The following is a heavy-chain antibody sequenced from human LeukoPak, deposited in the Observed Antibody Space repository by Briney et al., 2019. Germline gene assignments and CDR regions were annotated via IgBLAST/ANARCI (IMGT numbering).Heavy chain of an antibody. J-gene: IGHJ5*02. V-gene: IGHV4-59*07. CDR3: ARGQPQRYSSGWYVNWFDP. Sequence: SDTLSLPCSVSGASISSYYWSWIRPPPGKGLDWIGYIYYSWTTKYNPSLKSRVSISIDTSKNQFSRKVNSVAAADTAVYYCARGQPQRYSSGWYVNWFDPWGQGTLVTVSS. D-gene: IGHD6-19*01. CDR1: GASISSYY. CDR2: IYYSWTT.